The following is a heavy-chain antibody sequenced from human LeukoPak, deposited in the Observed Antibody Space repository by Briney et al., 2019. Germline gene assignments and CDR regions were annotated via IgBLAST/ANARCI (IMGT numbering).Heavy chain of an antibody. Sequence: PGGSLRLSCAASGFTLSSYWMSWVRQAPGKGLEWVANIKQDGSEKYYVDSVKGRFTISRDNAKNSLYLQMNSLRAEDTAVYYCARGAFRGVPDYWGQGTLVTVSS. J-gene: IGHJ4*02. CDR3: ARGAFRGVPDY. D-gene: IGHD3-10*01. CDR2: IKQDGSEK. CDR1: GFTLSSYW. V-gene: IGHV3-7*01.